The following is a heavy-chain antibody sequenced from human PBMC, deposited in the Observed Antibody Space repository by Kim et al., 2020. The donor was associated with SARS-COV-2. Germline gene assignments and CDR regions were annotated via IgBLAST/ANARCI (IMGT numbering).Heavy chain of an antibody. V-gene: IGHV3-15*01. CDR3: TTADYAILTDY. CDR2: T. D-gene: IGHD3-9*01. Sequence: TDYAAPVKGRFTISRDDSKNTLYLQMNSLKTEDTAVYYCTTADYAILTDYWGQGTLVTVSS. J-gene: IGHJ4*02.